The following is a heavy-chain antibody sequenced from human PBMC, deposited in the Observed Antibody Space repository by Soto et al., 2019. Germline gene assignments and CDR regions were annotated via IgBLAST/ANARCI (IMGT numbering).Heavy chain of an antibody. Sequence: SETLSLTCTVSGGSVSSDTHYWSWIRQPPGKRLEWMGFIYSSGSTNYNPSLKSRVTMSVDTSKNSFSLKLRSVIVADTAVYHCARFVRSCSGTTCYTRADVWGQESTVTVSS. CDR3: ARFVRSCSGTTCYTRADV. CDR2: IYSSGST. D-gene: IGHD2-2*02. J-gene: IGHJ6*02. CDR1: GGSVSSDTHY. V-gene: IGHV4-61*01.